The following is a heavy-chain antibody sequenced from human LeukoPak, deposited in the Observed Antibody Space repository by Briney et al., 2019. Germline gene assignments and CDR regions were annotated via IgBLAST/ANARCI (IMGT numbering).Heavy chain of an antibody. J-gene: IGHJ4*02. CDR2: VTYGGTT. D-gene: IGHD4-17*01. V-gene: IGHV4-59*08. CDR1: GVSISSYY. Sequence: SETVSLTCAVSGVSISSYYWNRIRQPPGRGLEWIGHVTYGGTTGYNPSLQGRVTISMDMSKNQVSLKLTSLTAADTALYFCARHDAETTVTTPFDYWGQGTLVTVSS. CDR3: ARHDAETTVTTPFDY.